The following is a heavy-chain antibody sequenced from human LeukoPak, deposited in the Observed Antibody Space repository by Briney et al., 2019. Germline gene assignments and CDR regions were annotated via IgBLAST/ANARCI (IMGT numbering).Heavy chain of an antibody. CDR3: ARDAPDCRITRYHTGDHNRYMDV. J-gene: IGHJ6*03. D-gene: IGHD2-2*01. V-gene: IGHV3-30*02. CDR2: IRYGGGKT. Sequence: GGSLRLSCAASGFSFTNYGMHWVRQAPGKGLEWVAFIRYGGGKTHYVDSVKGRFTVSRGNSNKTLYLQMNGLRAEDTAVYYCARDAPDCRITRYHTGDHNRYMDVWGKGTTVTVTS. CDR1: GFSFTNYG.